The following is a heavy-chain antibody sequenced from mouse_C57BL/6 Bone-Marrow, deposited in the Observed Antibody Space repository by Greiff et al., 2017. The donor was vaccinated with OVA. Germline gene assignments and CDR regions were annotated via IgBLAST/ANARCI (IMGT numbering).Heavy chain of an antibody. Sequence: QVQLQQSGAELAKPGASVKLSCKASGYTFTSYWMYWVKQRPGQGLEWIGYINPSSGYTKYNQKFKDKATLTADKSSSTAYMQLSSLTYEDSAVYYCAKIYYGYPYAMDYWGQGTSVTVSS. V-gene: IGHV1-7*01. CDR3: AKIYYGYPYAMDY. CDR1: GYTFTSYW. D-gene: IGHD2-2*01. CDR2: INPSSGYT. J-gene: IGHJ4*01.